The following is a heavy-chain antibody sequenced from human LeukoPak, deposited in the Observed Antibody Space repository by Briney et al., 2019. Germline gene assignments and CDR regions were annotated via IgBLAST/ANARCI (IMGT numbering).Heavy chain of an antibody. CDR1: GFTFRRYW. V-gene: IGHV3-23*01. J-gene: IGHJ6*02. D-gene: IGHD6-25*01. CDR3: ACGRAAAAGWHYLFVMYG. CDR2: ISGSGGST. Sequence: PGRSLRLSCASSGFTFRRYWMRWVRQAPGKGLEWVSAISGSGGSTYYADSVKGRFTISRDNSKNTLYLQMNSLRAEDTAVYYYACGRAAAAGWHYLFVMYGWGQGTTVTVSS.